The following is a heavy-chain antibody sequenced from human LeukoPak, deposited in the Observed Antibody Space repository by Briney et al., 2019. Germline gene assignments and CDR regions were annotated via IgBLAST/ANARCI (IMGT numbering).Heavy chain of an antibody. CDR2: ISSSSSYI. V-gene: IGHV3-21*01. Sequence: KAGGSLRLSCAASGFTFSSYSMNWVRQAPGKGLEWVSSISSSSSYIYYADSVKGRFTISRDNAKNSLYLQMNSLRAEDTAVYYCARGPIPAAPVKVNWFDPWGQGTLVTVSS. D-gene: IGHD2-2*01. CDR1: GFTFSSYS. CDR3: ARGPIPAAPVKVNWFDP. J-gene: IGHJ5*02.